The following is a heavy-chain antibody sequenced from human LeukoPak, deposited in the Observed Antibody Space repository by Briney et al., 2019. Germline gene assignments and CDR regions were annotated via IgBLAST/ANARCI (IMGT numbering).Heavy chain of an antibody. J-gene: IGHJ4*02. CDR1: GYTFTSYD. CDR3: ARAEDEALPLDY. D-gene: IGHD2-15*01. V-gene: IGHV1-18*01. CDR2: ISAYNGNT. Sequence: ASVKVSCKASGYTFTSYDINWVRQATGQGLEWMGWISAYNGNTNYAQKLQGRVTMTTDTSTSTAYMELRSLRSDDTAVYYCARAEDEALPLDYWGQGTLVTVSS.